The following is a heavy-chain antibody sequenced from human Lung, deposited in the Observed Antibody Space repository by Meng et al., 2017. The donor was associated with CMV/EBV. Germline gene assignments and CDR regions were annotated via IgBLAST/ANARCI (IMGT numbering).Heavy chain of an antibody. D-gene: IGHD6-25*01. Sequence: LSLTXAASGFTFSVYSINWVRQAPGKGLEWVSSISSSSSFIYYADSVKGRFTISRDNAENSLSLQMNGLRAEDTAVYYCARESSGSFVLDVWGQGTTVTVSS. V-gene: IGHV3-21*01. CDR3: ARESSGSFVLDV. CDR2: ISSSSSFI. J-gene: IGHJ6*02. CDR1: GFTFSVYS.